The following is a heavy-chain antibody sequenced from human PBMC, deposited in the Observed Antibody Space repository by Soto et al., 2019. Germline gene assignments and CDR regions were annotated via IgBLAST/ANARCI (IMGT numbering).Heavy chain of an antibody. CDR1: GYSFTSYW. J-gene: IGHJ4*02. CDR3: ARGVYSSSWYIIYYFDY. Sequence: GESLKISCKGSGYSFTSYWIGWVRQMPGKGLEWMGIIYPGDSDTRYSPSFQGQVTISADKSISTAYLQWSSLKASDTAMYYCARGVYSSSWYIIYYFDYWGQGTLVTVSS. CDR2: IYPGDSDT. V-gene: IGHV5-51*01. D-gene: IGHD6-13*01.